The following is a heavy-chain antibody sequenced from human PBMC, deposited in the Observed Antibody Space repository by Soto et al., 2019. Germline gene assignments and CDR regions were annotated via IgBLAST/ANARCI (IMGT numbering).Heavy chain of an antibody. CDR1: GGSFSGYY. CDR2: INHSGST. J-gene: IGHJ2*01. V-gene: IGHV4-34*01. Sequence: QVQLQQWGAGLLKPSETLSLTCAVYGGSFSGYYWSWIRQPPGKGLEWIGEINHSGSTNYNPSLKSRVTIAVDTSKNQFSLKLSSVTAADTAVYYCARREGAVAPRRGWYFDLWGRGTLVTVSS. D-gene: IGHD6-19*01. CDR3: ARREGAVAPRRGWYFDL.